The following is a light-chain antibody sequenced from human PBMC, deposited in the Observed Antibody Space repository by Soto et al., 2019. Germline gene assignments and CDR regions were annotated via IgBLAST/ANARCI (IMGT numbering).Light chain of an antibody. Sequence: DIQMPQSPSTLAASLGARVTITGRASQSITGCLAWFQQKPGKAPKFVISKTSSLQNVVPSRFSGSGSGTDFCLTISSLQRDDFSNYDCQQYIPYYPWTFGQGTKVDI. CDR3: QQYIPYYPWT. J-gene: IGKJ1*01. CDR2: KTS. CDR1: QSITGC. V-gene: IGKV1-5*03.